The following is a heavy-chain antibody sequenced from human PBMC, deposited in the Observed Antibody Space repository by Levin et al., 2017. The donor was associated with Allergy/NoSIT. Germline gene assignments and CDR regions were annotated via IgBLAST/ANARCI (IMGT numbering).Heavy chain of an antibody. V-gene: IGHV4-34*01. Sequence: ASETLSLTCAVYGGSFSGYYWSWIRQPPGKGLEWIGEINHSGSTNYNPSLKSRVTISVDTSKNQFSLKLSSVTAADTAVYYCASGRFGPPYGMDVWGQGTTVTVSS. D-gene: IGHD3-10*01. CDR2: INHSGST. CDR1: GGSFSGYY. CDR3: ASGRFGPPYGMDV. J-gene: IGHJ6*02.